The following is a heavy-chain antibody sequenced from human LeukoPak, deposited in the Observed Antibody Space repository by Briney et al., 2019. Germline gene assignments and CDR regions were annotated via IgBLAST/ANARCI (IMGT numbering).Heavy chain of an antibody. D-gene: IGHD3-10*01. CDR3: ARGDYYGSGSTLFDY. CDR2: ISSSGSDI. V-gene: IGHV3-48*03. CDR1: GFTFSNYE. J-gene: IGHJ4*02. Sequence: GGSLRLSCAASGFTFSNYEMHWVRQAPGKGLEWVSYISSSGSDIYYADSVKGRFTISRDNAKNSLYLHMNSLRAEDTAVYYCARGDYYGSGSTLFDYWGQGTLVTVSS.